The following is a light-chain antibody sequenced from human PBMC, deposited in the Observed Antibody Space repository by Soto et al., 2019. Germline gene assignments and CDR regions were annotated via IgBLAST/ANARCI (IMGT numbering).Light chain of an antibody. CDR3: QVWDSGSAHVL. Sequence: SYELTQPPSVSVAPGETARISCGGTNIGRKGVHGYQQKPGQAPVLVIYSDTDLPPVIPERFSGSNSANMATLTISRVEAGDEADYYCQVWDSGSAHVLFGGGTKLTVL. V-gene: IGLV3-21*01. CDR1: NIGRKG. CDR2: SDT. J-gene: IGLJ2*01.